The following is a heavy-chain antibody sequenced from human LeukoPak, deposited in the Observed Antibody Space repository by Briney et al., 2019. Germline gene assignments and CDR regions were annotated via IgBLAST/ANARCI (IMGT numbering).Heavy chain of an antibody. V-gene: IGHV3-23*01. Sequence: PGGSLRLSCAASGFTFNTYAMSWVRQAPGKGLEWVSTIRGSGGSTYYTDSVKGRFTISRDNSKNTLYLQMNSLRAEDTAVYYCAKYTAYSTGWPSYWGQGTLVTVS. CDR2: IRGSGGST. CDR3: AKYTAYSTGWPSY. D-gene: IGHD6-19*01. J-gene: IGHJ4*02. CDR1: GFTFNTYA.